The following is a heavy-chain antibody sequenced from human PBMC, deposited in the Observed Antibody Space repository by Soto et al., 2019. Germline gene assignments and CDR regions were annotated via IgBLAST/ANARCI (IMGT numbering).Heavy chain of an antibody. Sequence: SETLSLTCAVYGGSFSGYYWSWIRQPPGKGLEWIGEINHSGSTNYNPSLKSRVTISVDTSKNQFSLKLSSVTAADTAVYYCARARQWLVYYYYYGMDVWGQGTTVTVSS. CDR2: INHSGST. J-gene: IGHJ6*02. D-gene: IGHD6-19*01. V-gene: IGHV4-34*01. CDR3: ARARQWLVYYYYYGMDV. CDR1: GGSFSGYY.